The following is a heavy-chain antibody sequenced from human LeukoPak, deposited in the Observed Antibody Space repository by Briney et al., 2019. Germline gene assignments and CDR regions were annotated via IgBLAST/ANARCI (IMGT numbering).Heavy chain of an antibody. CDR1: GYTFTSNY. D-gene: IGHD2/OR15-2a*01. CDR2: ISTSGGST. Sequence: ASVKVSCKAFGYTFTSNYMHWVRQAPGQGPEWMGVISTSGGSTTYAQKFQGRVTLTRDMSTSTDYLELSSLRSEDTSVYYCARNSSVRDDAWGFNPWVQGTMVSVSS. J-gene: IGHJ5*02. CDR3: ARNSSVRDDAWGFNP. V-gene: IGHV1-46*01.